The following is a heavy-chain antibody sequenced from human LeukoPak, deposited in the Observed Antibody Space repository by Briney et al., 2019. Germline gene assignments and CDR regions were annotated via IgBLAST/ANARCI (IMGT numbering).Heavy chain of an antibody. CDR2: ISGSGGST. CDR1: GFTFSSYA. J-gene: IGHJ6*03. Sequence: PGGSLRLSCAASGFTFSSYAMSWVRQAPGKGLEWVSAISGSGGSTYYADSVKGRFTISRDSSKNTLYLQMNSLRAEDTAVYYCARGRAGRGYSYVIYYYYYMDVWGKGTTVTVSS. V-gene: IGHV3-23*01. D-gene: IGHD5-18*01. CDR3: ARGRAGRGYSYVIYYYYYMDV.